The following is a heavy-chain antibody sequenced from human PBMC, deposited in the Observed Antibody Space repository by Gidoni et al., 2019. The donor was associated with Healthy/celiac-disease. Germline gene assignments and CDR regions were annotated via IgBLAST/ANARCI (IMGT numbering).Heavy chain of an antibody. CDR3: ARGDDDILTGYSLANWFDP. V-gene: IGHV1-46*01. CDR2: INPSGGST. D-gene: IGHD3-9*01. CDR1: GYTFTSHY. J-gene: IGHJ5*02. Sequence: QVQLVQSGAEVKNPGASVKVSCKASGYTFTSHYMHWVRQAPGQGLEWLGIINPSGGSTSYAQKFQGRVTMTRDTSTSTVYMELSSLRSEDTAVYYCARGDDDILTGYSLANWFDPWGQGTLVTVSS.